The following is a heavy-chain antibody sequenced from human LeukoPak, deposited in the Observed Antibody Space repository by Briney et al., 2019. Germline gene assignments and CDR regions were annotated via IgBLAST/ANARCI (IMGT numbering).Heavy chain of an antibody. CDR3: AKDRGY. V-gene: IGHV3-23*01. CDR2: ISGTGDTT. CDR1: GFTFSTYA. J-gene: IGHJ4*02. Sequence: GGSLRLSCAASGFTFSTYAMIWVRQAPGKGLEWVSAISGTGDTTYYADSVKGRFTISRDNSKNTLCLQMNSLRADDTAVYYCAKDRGYWGQGTLVTVSS.